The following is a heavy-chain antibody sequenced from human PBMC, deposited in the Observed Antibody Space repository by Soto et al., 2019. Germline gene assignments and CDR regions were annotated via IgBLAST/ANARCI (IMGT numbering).Heavy chain of an antibody. CDR3: VRSVHF. V-gene: IGHV3-53*02. J-gene: IGHJ4*02. CDR2: MYSNGTT. Sequence: EVQLVETGGGLIQPGGSLRLSCAASGFIVTSNYMTWVRQAPGKGLEWVSVMYSNGTTSYADSVKGRFTVSRDRNTLYLQMNSLRAEDTAVYYCVRSVHFWGQATLVTVSS. D-gene: IGHD3-10*02. CDR1: GFIVTSNY.